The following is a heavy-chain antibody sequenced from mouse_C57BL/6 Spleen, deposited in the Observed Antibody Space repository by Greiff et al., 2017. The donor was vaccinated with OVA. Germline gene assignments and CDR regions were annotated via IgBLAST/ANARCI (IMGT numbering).Heavy chain of an antibody. CDR3: TRRTAAQATLRD. V-gene: IGHV1-15*01. D-gene: IGHD3-2*02. Sequence: QVQLQQPGAELVRPGASVTLSCKASGYTFTDYEMHWVKQTPGHGLEWIGAIDPENGGTAYNQKFKGKAILTADKSSSTAYMALRSLTSEDSAVYSSTRRTAAQATLRDWGQGALVTVSA. CDR1: GYTFTDYE. CDR2: IDPENGGT. J-gene: IGHJ3*01.